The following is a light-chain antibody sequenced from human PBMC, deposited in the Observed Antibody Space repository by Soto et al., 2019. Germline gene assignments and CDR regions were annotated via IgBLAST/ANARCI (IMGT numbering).Light chain of an antibody. J-gene: IGKJ2*01. CDR2: AAS. CDR1: QTIGRY. Sequence: DIQMTQSPSSLSASGGDRVTITCRASQTIGRYLNWYQQQPGKAPKLLIYAASNLQSGVPSRFSGTGSRTDFTLTISSLQPEDFATYYCQQSFITPHTFGQGTRVEIK. V-gene: IGKV1-39*01. CDR3: QQSFITPHT.